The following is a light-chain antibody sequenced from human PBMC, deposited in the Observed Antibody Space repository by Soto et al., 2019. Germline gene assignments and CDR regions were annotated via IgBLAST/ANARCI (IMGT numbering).Light chain of an antibody. CDR1: NIGSKR. V-gene: IGLV3-21*04. CDR3: LVWDSSIGV. Sequence: SYELTQPPSVSVAPGKTARITCGGTNIGSKRVHWYQQKPGQAPVLVIYHDSDRPSGIPERFSCSNSRNTATLTISRIEAGDEADYYCLVWDSSIGVFGTGTKLTVL. CDR2: HDS. J-gene: IGLJ1*01.